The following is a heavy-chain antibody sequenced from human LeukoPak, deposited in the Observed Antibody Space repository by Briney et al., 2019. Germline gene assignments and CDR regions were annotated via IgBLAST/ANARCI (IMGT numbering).Heavy chain of an antibody. CDR2: IYDSGST. CDR1: GVSFSSFA. CDR3: ARHSRGWYFFDY. J-gene: IGHJ4*02. D-gene: IGHD6-19*01. V-gene: IGHV4-59*08. Sequence: SETLSLTCTVSGVSFSSFAWSWVRQPPGKGLEWMGYIYDSGSTNYNPSPKSRVTISVATSKNQFSLKLSSVTAADTAVYYCARHSRGWYFFDYWGQGTLVTVSS.